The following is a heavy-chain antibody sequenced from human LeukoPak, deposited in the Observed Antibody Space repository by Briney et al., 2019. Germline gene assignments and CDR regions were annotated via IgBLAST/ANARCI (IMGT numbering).Heavy chain of an antibody. CDR1: GGSISSGGYY. D-gene: IGHD1-26*01. V-gene: IGHV4-31*03. J-gene: IGHJ5*02. CDR3: ARRNSGTYYGLFDP. Sequence: SQTLSLTCTVSGGSISSGGYYWSWIRQHPGKGLEWVVYIYYSGSTYYDPSRKSRVTMSVDTSKNQFSLKLSSVTAADSAVYYCARRNSGTYYGLFDPWGQGTLVIVSS. CDR2: IYYSGST.